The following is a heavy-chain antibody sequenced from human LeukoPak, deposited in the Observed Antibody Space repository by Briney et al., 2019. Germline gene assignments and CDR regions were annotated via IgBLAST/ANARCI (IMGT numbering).Heavy chain of an antibody. CDR1: GGSISSYY. CDR3: ARGDYYGSGYWFDP. CDR2: IYYSGST. J-gene: IGHJ5*02. Sequence: PSETLSLTCTVSGGSISSYYWSWIRQPSGKGLEWIGYIYYSGSTNYNPSLKSRVTISVDTSKNQFSLKLSSVTAADTAVYYCARGDYYGSGYWFDPWGQGTLVTVSS. D-gene: IGHD3-10*01. V-gene: IGHV4-59*01.